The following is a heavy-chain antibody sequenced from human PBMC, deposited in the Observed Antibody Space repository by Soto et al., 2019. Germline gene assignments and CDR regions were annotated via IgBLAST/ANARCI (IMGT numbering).Heavy chain of an antibody. CDR3: ARETRTPSRWYYYMDV. J-gene: IGHJ6*03. V-gene: IGHV3-74*03. CDR2: VNNDGTDT. CDR1: GFTFSNYW. D-gene: IGHD1-7*01. Sequence: AGGSLRLSCAASGFTFSNYWMYWVRQAPGKGLVWVSRVNNDGTDTTHADSVKGRFTISRDNAKNSLYLQMNSLRAEDTAVYYCARETRTPSRWYYYMDVWGKGTTVTVSS.